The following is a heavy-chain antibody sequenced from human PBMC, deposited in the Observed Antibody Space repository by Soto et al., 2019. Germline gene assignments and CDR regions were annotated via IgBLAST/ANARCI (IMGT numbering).Heavy chain of an antibody. D-gene: IGHD3-9*01. Sequence: SETLSLTCAVYGGSFSGYYWSWICQPPLKGLEWIGEINYSGSTNYNPSPKSRVTITVDNSKNTVHLQMNSLRPEDTAVYYCAKDLTGTYDYWGKGILVTVS. CDR1: GGSFSGYY. J-gene: IGHJ4*02. CDR3: AKDLTGTYDY. V-gene: IGHV4-34*01. CDR2: INYSGST.